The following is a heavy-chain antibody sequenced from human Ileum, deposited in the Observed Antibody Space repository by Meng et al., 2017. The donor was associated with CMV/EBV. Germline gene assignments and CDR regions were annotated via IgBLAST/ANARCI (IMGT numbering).Heavy chain of an antibody. CDR3: AKDFRLVLVPAAYFAY. D-gene: IGHD2-2*01. CDR2: ISGSGGNT. J-gene: IGHJ4*02. V-gene: IGHV3-23*01. CDR1: GFTFNNYA. Sequence: GESLKISCAASGFTFNNYAMSWVRQAPGKGLEWVSAISGSGGNTYYADSVKGRFTISRDNSKNTLYLQMNSLRAEDTVVYYCAKDFRLVLVPAAYFAYWSQGTLVTVSS.